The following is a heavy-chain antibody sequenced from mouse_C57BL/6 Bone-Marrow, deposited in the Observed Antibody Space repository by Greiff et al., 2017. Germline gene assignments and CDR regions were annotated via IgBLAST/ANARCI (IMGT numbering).Heavy chain of an antibody. CDR2: IDPSDSYT. J-gene: IGHJ2*01. V-gene: IGHV1-50*01. Sequence: QVQLQQPGAELVKPGASVKLSCKASGYTFTSYWMQWVKQRPGQGLEWIGEIDPSDSYTNYNQKFKGKATLTVDTSSSTAYMQISSLTSEDSAVYYCARWLPYYFDYWGQGTTLTVSS. CDR1: GYTFTSYW. CDR3: ARWLPYYFDY. D-gene: IGHD2-2*01.